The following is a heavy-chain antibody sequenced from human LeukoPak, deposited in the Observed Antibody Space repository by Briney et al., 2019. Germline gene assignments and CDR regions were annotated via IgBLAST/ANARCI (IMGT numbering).Heavy chain of an antibody. Sequence: KPSETLSLTCAVYGGSFSGYYWSWIRQPPGKGLEWIGEINHSGSTNYNPSLKSRVTISVDTSKNQFSLKLSSVTAADTAVYYCARATYYYDSSGLNRGWYYYDSSGLNRGPFDYWGQGTLVTVSS. J-gene: IGHJ4*02. CDR3: ARATYYYDSSGLNRGWYYYDSSGLNRGPFDY. D-gene: IGHD3-22*01. CDR1: GGSFSGYY. CDR2: INHSGST. V-gene: IGHV4-34*01.